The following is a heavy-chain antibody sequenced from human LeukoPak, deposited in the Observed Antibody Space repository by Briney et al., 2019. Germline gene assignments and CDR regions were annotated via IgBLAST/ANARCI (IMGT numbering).Heavy chain of an antibody. Sequence: ASVNASCKASGYTFTSYDINWVREATGQGLESMGWMNPNSGNTGYAQKFQGRVTMTRNTSISTAYMELSSLRSEDTAVYYCARWYGSGSSTDYWGQGTLVTVSS. CDR3: ARWYGSGSSTDY. D-gene: IGHD3-10*01. CDR2: MNPNSGNT. V-gene: IGHV1-8*01. CDR1: GYTFTSYD. J-gene: IGHJ4*02.